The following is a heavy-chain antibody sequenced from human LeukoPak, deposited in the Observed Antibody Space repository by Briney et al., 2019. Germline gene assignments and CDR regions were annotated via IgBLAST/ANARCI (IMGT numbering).Heavy chain of an antibody. CDR2: ISSNGGST. D-gene: IGHD6-13*01. CDR1: GFTFSSYA. J-gene: IGHJ4*02. CDR3: ARDDGSSSWLDY. Sequence: GGSLRLSCAASGFTFSSYAMHWVRQAPGKGLEYVSAISSNGGSTYYANSVKGRFTISRDNSKNTLYLQMGSLRAEDMAVYYCARDDGSSSWLDYWGQGTLVTVSS. V-gene: IGHV3-64*01.